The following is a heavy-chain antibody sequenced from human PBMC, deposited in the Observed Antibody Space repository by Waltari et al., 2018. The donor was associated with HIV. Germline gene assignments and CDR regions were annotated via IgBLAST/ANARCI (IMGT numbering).Heavy chain of an antibody. D-gene: IGHD6-19*01. CDR2: IIPILGIA. Sequence: QVKLVQSGAEVKTPGSSVKVSCKASGGTFSSYTISWVRQAPGQGLEWMGRIIPILGIANYAQKFQGRVTITADKSTSTAYMELSSLRSEDTAMYYCARDQESSNWGQGTLVTVSS. J-gene: IGHJ4*02. V-gene: IGHV1-69*08. CDR1: GGTFSSYT. CDR3: ARDQESSN.